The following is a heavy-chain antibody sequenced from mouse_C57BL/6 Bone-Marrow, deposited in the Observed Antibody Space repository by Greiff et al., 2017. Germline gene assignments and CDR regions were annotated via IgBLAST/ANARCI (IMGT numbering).Heavy chain of an antibody. CDR2: IDPANGNT. J-gene: IGHJ3*01. Sequence: VQLQQSVAELVRPGASVKLSCTASGFNFKNTSMPWVKQRPEQGLEWIGRIDPANGNTKYAPKFQGKATITADTSSNTAYLQLSSLTSEYTAIYYWARVPDSSGYFAYWGQGTRVTVSA. D-gene: IGHD3-2*02. CDR1: GFNFKNTS. CDR3: ARVPDSSGYFAY. V-gene: IGHV14-3*01.